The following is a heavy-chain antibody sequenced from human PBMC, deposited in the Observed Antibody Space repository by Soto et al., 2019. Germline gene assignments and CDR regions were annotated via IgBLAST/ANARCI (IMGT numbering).Heavy chain of an antibody. CDR3: AYFTALNYYYGMDV. CDR1: GFTFTNYA. Sequence: EVPLLESGGGLVQPGGSLRLSCAASGFTFTNYAMSWVLQAPGKGLEWVSAISGSGSSTYYADSVKGRFTISRDNSENTLFLQMNSLRAEDTAVYYCAYFTALNYYYGMDVWGQGTTVTVSS. CDR2: ISGSGSST. J-gene: IGHJ6*02. D-gene: IGHD1-26*01. V-gene: IGHV3-23*01.